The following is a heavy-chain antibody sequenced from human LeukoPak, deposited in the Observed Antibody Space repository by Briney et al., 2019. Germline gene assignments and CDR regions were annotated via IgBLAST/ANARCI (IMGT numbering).Heavy chain of an antibody. CDR1: GFTFTSSA. J-gene: IGHJ4*02. CDR3: AAAGYCSSTSCYGGDRFDY. V-gene: IGHV1-58*01. D-gene: IGHD2-2*01. Sequence: SVKVSCTASGFTFTSSAVQWVRQARGQRLEWIGWIVVGSGNTNYAQKFQERVTITRDMSTSTAYMELSSLRSEDTAVYYCAAAGYCSSTSCYGGDRFDYWGQGTLVTVSS. CDR2: IVVGSGNT.